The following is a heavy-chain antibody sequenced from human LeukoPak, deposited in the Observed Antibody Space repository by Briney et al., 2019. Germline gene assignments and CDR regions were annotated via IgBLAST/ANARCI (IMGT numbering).Heavy chain of an antibody. CDR2: INSGGSNT. V-gene: IGHV3-74*01. CDR1: GFTFSNYY. D-gene: IGHD2-2*01. J-gene: IGHJ4*02. CDR3: GRGELPAAVDC. Sequence: GGSLRLSCAASGFTFSNYYMHWVRQAPGKGLVWVSHINSGGSNTNYADSVKGRFTISRDNAKNTLYLQMNSLRVEDTAVYYCGRGELPAAVDCWGQGTLVTVSS.